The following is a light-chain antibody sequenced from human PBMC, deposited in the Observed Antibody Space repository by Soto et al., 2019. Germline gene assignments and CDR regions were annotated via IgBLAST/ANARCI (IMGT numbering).Light chain of an antibody. J-gene: IGKJ1*01. V-gene: IGKV3-15*01. CDR2: GAS. Sequence: VLTQSPGTLSLSPGERATLSCRASQTITTLAWYQRKPGQAPRLLIYGASTRATGIPARFSGSGSGTEFTLTISSLQSEDFAVYYCQQYNSWPPTTFGQGTKVDIK. CDR3: QQYNSWPPTT. CDR1: QTITT.